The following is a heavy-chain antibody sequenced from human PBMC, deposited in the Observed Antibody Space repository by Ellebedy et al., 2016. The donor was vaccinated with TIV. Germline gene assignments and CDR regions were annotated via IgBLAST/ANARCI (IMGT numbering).Heavy chain of an antibody. CDR1: GYTFTSYY. D-gene: IGHD2-2*01. CDR2: INPSGGST. J-gene: IGHJ6*02. V-gene: IGHV1-46*01. Sequence: AASVKVSCKASGYTFTSYYMHWVRQAPGQGLEWMGIINPSGGSTSYAQKFQGRVTMTRDTSTSTVYMELSSLRSEDTAVYYCARDRVVVVPAASWGMDVWGQGTTVTVSS. CDR3: ARDRVVVVPAASWGMDV.